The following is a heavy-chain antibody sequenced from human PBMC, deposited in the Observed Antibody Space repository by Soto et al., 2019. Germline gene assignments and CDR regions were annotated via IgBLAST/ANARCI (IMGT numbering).Heavy chain of an antibody. CDR2: INPNSGGT. V-gene: IGHV1-2*04. CDR1: GYTFTGYY. Sequence: VASVKVSCKASGYTFTGYYMHWVRQAPGQGLEWMGWINPNSGGTNYAQKFQGWVTMTRDTSISTAYMELSRLRSDDTAVYYCARDLSSTSTLNWFDPWGQGTLVTVSS. CDR3: ARDLSSTSTLNWFDP. J-gene: IGHJ5*02. D-gene: IGHD2-2*01.